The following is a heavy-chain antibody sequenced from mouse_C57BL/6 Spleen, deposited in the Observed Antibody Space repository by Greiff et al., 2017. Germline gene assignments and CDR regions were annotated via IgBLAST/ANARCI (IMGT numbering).Heavy chain of an antibody. V-gene: IGHV5-4*01. CDR1: GFTFSSYA. D-gene: IGHD1-1*01. CDR2: ISDGGSYT. CDR3: ARGATVVAYFDY. J-gene: IGHJ2*01. Sequence: EVQLVESGGGLVKPGGSLKLSCAASGFTFSSYAMSWVRQTPEKRLEWVATISDGGSYTYYPDNVKGRFTISRDNAKNNLYLQMSHLKSEDTAMYYCARGATVVAYFDYWGQGTTLTVSS.